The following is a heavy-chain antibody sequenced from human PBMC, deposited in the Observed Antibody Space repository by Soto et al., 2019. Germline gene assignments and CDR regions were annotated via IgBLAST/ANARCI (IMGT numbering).Heavy chain of an antibody. V-gene: IGHV4-59*01. CDR2: IYYSGST. CDR3: ARDGRDAFDI. CDR1: GGSISSYY. Sequence: SETLSLTCTVSGGSISSYYWSWIRQPPGKGLEWIGYIYYSGSTNYNPSLKSRVTISVDTSKNQFSLKLSSVTAADTAVYYCARDGRDAFDIWGQGTMVTVSS. J-gene: IGHJ3*02.